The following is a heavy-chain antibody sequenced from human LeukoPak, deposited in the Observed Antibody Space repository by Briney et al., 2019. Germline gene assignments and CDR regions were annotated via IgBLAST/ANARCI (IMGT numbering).Heavy chain of an antibody. CDR1: GFTVSSNY. V-gene: IGHV3-66*01. D-gene: IGHD6-13*01. Sequence: GGSLRLSCAASGFTVSSNYMSWVRQAPGKGLEWVSVIYSGGSTYYADSVKGRFTISRDNSKNTLYLQMNSLRAEDTAVYYCARVIAAAGTLDAFGIWGQGTMVTVSS. CDR2: IYSGGST. CDR3: ARVIAAAGTLDAFGI. J-gene: IGHJ3*02.